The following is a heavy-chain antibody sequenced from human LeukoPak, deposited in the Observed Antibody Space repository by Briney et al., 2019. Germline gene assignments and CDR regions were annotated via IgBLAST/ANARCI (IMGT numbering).Heavy chain of an antibody. D-gene: IGHD5-18*01. V-gene: IGHV4-39*01. Sequence: SETLSLTRTVSGGSISSSSYYWGWIRQPPTKGLEWIGRIYYSGSTYYNPSLKSRVTISVGTSKNQFSLKLSSVTAADTAVYYCARHGGYSYGYWPDYWGQGTLVTVSS. CDR2: IYYSGST. CDR1: GGSISSSSYY. J-gene: IGHJ4*02. CDR3: ARHGGYSYGYWPDY.